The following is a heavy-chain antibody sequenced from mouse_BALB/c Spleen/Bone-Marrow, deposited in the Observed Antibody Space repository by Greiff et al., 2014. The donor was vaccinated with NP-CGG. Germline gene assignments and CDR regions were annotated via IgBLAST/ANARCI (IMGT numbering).Heavy chain of an antibody. J-gene: IGHJ1*01. Sequence: VPLQPSGSLLVRPGTSVTLSCKASGFTFTSSWMHWAEQRPGQCLSWIGDIHPNSGNTYYNEKFKGKATLTVDSSSSTAYVDLSSLTSEDSAVYFCARSYRFWYFDVWGAGTTVTVSS. D-gene: IGHD2-14*01. CDR2: IHPNSGNT. CDR3: ARSYRFWYFDV. CDR1: GFTFTSSW. V-gene: IGHV1S130*01.